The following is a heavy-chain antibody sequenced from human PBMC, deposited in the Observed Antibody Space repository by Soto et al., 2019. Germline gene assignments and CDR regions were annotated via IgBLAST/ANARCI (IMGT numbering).Heavy chain of an antibody. CDR1: GFTFGDAW. J-gene: IGHJ5*02. V-gene: IGHV3-15*07. CDR2: VKTKSEGETT. Sequence: EVQLVESGGGWVKPGGSLTLSCVASGFTFGDAWMNWVRQAAGKGLEWVGHVKTKSEGETTDYAAPVKGGFTIWRDDSTNTLDLQMNSLKSEDTGKYFCTTLGPSWGQGTQVTVSS. CDR3: TTLGPS.